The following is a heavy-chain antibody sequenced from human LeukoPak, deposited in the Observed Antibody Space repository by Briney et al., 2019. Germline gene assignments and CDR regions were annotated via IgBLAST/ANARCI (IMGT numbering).Heavy chain of an antibody. CDR1: GFTFDDYA. Sequence: PGGSLSLSCAASGFTFDDYAMHWVRQAPGKGLEWVSGISWNSGSIGYADSVKGRFTISRDNAKNSLYLQMNSLRAEDTALYYCAKGRAAAVYWAFDIWGQGTMVTVSS. CDR2: ISWNSGSI. J-gene: IGHJ3*02. CDR3: AKGRAAAVYWAFDI. V-gene: IGHV3-9*01. D-gene: IGHD6-25*01.